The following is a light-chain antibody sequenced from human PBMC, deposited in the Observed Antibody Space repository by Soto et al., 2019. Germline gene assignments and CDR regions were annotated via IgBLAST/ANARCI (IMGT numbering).Light chain of an antibody. V-gene: IGLV1-40*01. CDR2: GNI. CDR3: QSYDSSLSGSWV. Sequence: QLVLTQPPSVSGAPGQRVAISCTESGSNIGAGYDVQWYQQLPGTAPKLLIYGNINRPSGVPDRFSGSKSGTSASLAITGLQAEDEAVYYCQSYDSSLSGSWVFGGGTKLTVL. J-gene: IGLJ3*02. CDR1: GSNIGAGYD.